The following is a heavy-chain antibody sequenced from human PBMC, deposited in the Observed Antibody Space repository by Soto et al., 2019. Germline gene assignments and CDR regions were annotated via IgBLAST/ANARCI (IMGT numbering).Heavy chain of an antibody. CDR1: GYTFTSYG. CDR3: ARGVKDCTSGVGYFYGVDV. CDR2: ISAYNGNT. V-gene: IGHV1-18*01. Sequence: QVQLVQSGAEVKKPGASVKVSCKASGYTFTSYGISWVRQAPGQGLEWMGWISAYNGNTNYAQKFQGRVTMTTDTATRTTYKELKSLRYDDTAVYYCARGVKDCTSGVGYFYGVDVWGQGTTFTVSS. J-gene: IGHJ6*02. D-gene: IGHD2-8*01.